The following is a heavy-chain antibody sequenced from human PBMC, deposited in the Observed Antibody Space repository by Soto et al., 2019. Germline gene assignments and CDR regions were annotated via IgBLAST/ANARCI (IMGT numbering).Heavy chain of an antibody. J-gene: IGHJ4*02. CDR2: IYHSGIT. CDR3: ARHRSTGRSCYDYFDY. D-gene: IGHD2-15*01. CDR1: GGSISSSNW. V-gene: IGHV4-4*02. Sequence: SETLSLTCAVSGGSISSSNWWSWVRQPPGKGLEWIGEIYHSGITNCNPSLKSRVTIAVGKSKSQGYLKLSSVTAADTAVYYCARHRSTGRSCYDYFDYWGQANLVTVS.